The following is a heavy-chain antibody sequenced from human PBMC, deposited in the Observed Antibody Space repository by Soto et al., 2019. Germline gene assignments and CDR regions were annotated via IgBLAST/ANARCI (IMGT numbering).Heavy chain of an antibody. J-gene: IGHJ4*02. D-gene: IGHD2-15*01. CDR2: IIPIFGTA. CDR3: ARGTCSGGSCQPEFDY. V-gene: IGHV1-69*06. CDR1: GGTFSGYA. Sequence: PSVKVSCKASGGTFSGYAISWVRQAPGQGLEWMGGIIPIFGTANYAQKFQGRVTITADKSTSTAYMELSSLRSEDTAVYYCARGTCSGGSCQPEFDYWGQGTLVTVSS.